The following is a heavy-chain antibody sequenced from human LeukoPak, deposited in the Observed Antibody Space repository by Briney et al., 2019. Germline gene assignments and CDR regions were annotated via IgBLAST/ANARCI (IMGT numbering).Heavy chain of an antibody. J-gene: IGHJ6*02. CDR1: GGSISSSSYY. D-gene: IGHD2-15*01. Sequence: SETLSLTCTVSGGSISSSSYYWGWIRQPPGKGLEWIGSIYYSGSTYYNPSLKSRVTISVDTSKNQFSLKLSSVTAADTAVYYCARGKVVVVVAATYYYYYGMDVWGQGTTVTVSS. CDR2: IYYSGST. V-gene: IGHV4-39*01. CDR3: ARGKVVVVVAATYYYYYGMDV.